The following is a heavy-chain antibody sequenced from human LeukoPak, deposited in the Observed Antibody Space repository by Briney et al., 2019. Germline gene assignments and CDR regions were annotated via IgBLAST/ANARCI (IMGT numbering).Heavy chain of an antibody. V-gene: IGHV3-23*01. Sequence: GGSLRLSCAASGFTFSSYAMSWVRQAPGKGLEWVSAISGSGGSTYYADSVKGRFTISRDNSKNTLYLQMNSLRAEDTAVYYCAKDFIDGPDFYYYGMDVWGQGTTVTVSS. J-gene: IGHJ6*02. D-gene: IGHD3-16*02. CDR3: AKDFIDGPDFYYYGMDV. CDR1: GFTFSSYA. CDR2: ISGSGGST.